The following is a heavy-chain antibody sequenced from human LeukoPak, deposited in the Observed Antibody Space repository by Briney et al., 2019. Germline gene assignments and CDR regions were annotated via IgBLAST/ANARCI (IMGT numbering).Heavy chain of an antibody. CDR1: GFTFRSYV. CDR3: AKDDSSSWLFDY. CDR2: ISFDGSNE. J-gene: IGHJ4*02. D-gene: IGHD6-13*01. V-gene: IGHV3-30*18. Sequence: GRSLRLSCAASGFTFRSYVMPWVRQAPGKGLEWVALISFDGSNENYADSVKGRFTISRDNSKNTLYLQMNSLRAEDTAVYYCAKDDSSSWLFDYWGQGTLVTVSS.